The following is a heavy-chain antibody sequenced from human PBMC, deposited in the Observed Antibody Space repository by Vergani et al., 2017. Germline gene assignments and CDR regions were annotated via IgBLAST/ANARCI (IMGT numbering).Heavy chain of an antibody. CDR3: ARTSDCGGDCYLGWEDAFDI. CDR2: IIPILGIA. D-gene: IGHD2-21*02. J-gene: IGHJ3*02. Sequence: QVQLVQSGAEVKKPGSSVKVSCKASGGTFSSYTISWVRQAPGQGLEWMGRIIPILGIANYAKKFQGRVTITADKSTSTAYMELSSLRSEDTAVYYCARTSDCGGDCYLGWEDAFDIWGQGTMVTVSS. V-gene: IGHV1-69*02. CDR1: GGTFSSYT.